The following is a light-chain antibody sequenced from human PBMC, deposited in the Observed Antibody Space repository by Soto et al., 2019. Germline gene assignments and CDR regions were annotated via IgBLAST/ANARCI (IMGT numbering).Light chain of an antibody. J-gene: IGLJ1*01. CDR1: SSDVGGYKF. V-gene: IGLV2-11*01. Sequence: QSALTQPRSVSESPGQSVTISCTGTSSDVGGYKFVSWYQQRPGTAPKLILYDVSERPSGVPERFSGSKSGNTASLTISGLQAEDEAVYFCCSYTATYTYVFGTGTKVTVL. CDR2: DVS. CDR3: CSYTATYTYV.